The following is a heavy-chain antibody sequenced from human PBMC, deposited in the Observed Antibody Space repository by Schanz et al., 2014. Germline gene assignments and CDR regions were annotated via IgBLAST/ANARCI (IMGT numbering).Heavy chain of an antibody. CDR3: AKARRKSNCSGGRCFHYSYYGMDV. J-gene: IGHJ6*02. V-gene: IGHV3-11*05. CDR2: ISSGSSYA. CDR1: GFTVSSNH. Sequence: VQLVESGGGLVQPGGSLRLSCAASGFTVSSNHMSWVRQAPGKGLEWVSDISSGSSYANYADSVKGRFTISRDNAKNSLYLQMNSLRAEDTAVYYCAKARRKSNCSGGRCFHYSYYGMDVWGQGTTVTVSS. D-gene: IGHD2-15*01.